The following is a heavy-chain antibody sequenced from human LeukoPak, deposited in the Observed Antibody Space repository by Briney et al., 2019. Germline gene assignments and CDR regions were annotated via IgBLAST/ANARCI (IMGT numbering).Heavy chain of an antibody. CDR1: GYTFTNYW. CDR3: ARRLMYYYDTSGYDVAFDI. V-gene: IGHV5-51*01. CDR2: IYPGDSDT. Sequence: HGESLKISCKGSGYTFTNYWIGWVRQMPGKGLEWMGIIYPGDSDTTYSPSFHGPVTISADKSISAASLQWSSLKASDTAMYYCARRLMYYYDTSGYDVAFDIWGQGTMVTVSS. D-gene: IGHD3-22*01. J-gene: IGHJ3*02.